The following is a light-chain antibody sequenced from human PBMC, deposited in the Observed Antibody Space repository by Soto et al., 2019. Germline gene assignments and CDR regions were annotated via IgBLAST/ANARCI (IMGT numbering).Light chain of an antibody. CDR2: GAF. Sequence: EIVMTQSPATLSVSPGGRATLSCRASQSIGDTLAWYQQKPGQAPRLLMYGAFKRASNVPARFSGSGSGTEFTLTISSLQSEDSAVYYCQQYNNWPPYTLGQGTKVDIK. CDR3: QQYNNWPPYT. J-gene: IGKJ2*01. V-gene: IGKV3-15*01. CDR1: QSIGDT.